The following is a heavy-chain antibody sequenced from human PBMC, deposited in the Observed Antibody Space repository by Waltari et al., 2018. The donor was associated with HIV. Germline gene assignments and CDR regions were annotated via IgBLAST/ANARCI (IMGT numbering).Heavy chain of an antibody. D-gene: IGHD3-3*01. V-gene: IGHV3-43*01. J-gene: IGHJ4*02. CDR1: GFTFDDYT. CDR3: AKGNTDYDFWTGLDY. Sequence: EVQLVESGGAVVQPGGSLRLSCAASGFTFDDYTMHWVRQAPGNGLEWVSLISWDGDSPYYADSVKDRFTISRDNSKNSLYLQMNSLRTEDTALYYCAKGNTDYDFWTGLDYWGQGTLVTVSS. CDR2: ISWDGDSP.